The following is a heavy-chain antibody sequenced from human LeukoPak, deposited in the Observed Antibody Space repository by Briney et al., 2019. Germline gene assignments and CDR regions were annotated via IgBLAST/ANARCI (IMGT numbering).Heavy chain of an antibody. V-gene: IGHV4-34*01. CDR2: INHSGST. CDR3: ARLPIWTGYCSSTSCYNWFDP. J-gene: IGHJ5*02. CDR1: GGSFSGYY. Sequence: SETLSLTCAVYGGSFSGYYWSWIRQPPGKGLEWIGEINHSGSTNYNPSLKSRVTISVDTSKNKFSLKLSSVTAADTAVYYCARLPIWTGYCSSTSCYNWFDPWGQGTLVTVSS. D-gene: IGHD2-2*01.